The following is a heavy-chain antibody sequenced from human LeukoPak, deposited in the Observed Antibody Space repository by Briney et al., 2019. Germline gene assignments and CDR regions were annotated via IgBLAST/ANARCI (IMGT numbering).Heavy chain of an antibody. CDR2: IYHSGST. J-gene: IGHJ6*03. Sequence: SETLSLTCTVSGGSISSGTYYWGWIRQPPGKGLEWIGSIYHSGSTYYNPSLKSRVTISVDTSKNQFSLKLSSVTAADTAVYYCARGRRGLWFGELLRYYYYYMDVWGKGTTVTVSS. D-gene: IGHD3-10*01. V-gene: IGHV4-39*07. CDR1: GGSISSGTYY. CDR3: ARGRRGLWFGELLRYYYYYMDV.